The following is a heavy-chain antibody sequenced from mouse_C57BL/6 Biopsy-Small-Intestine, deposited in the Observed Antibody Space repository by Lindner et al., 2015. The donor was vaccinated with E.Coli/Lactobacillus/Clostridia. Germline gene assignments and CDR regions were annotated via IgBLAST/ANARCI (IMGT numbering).Heavy chain of an antibody. CDR1: GYTFISYA. V-gene: IGHV1-81*01. CDR3: ARWESFITTVVDHFDY. Sequence: VQLQESGGELARPGASVKLSCKASGYTFISYAVYWVKQRTGQGLEWIGEIYPGSGKTYYDAKFKGRAILTADKSSSTTYMELRSLTSEDSAVYFCARWESFITTVVDHFDYWGQGTTLTVSS. CDR2: IYPGSGKT. J-gene: IGHJ2*01. D-gene: IGHD1-1*01.